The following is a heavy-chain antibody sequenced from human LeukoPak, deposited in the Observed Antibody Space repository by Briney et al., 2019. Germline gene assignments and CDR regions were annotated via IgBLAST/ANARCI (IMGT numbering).Heavy chain of an antibody. CDR3: ASHDYYGSGSSTPGYYYGMDV. CDR2: IDPSDSYT. CDR1: GYSFTSYW. J-gene: IGHJ6*02. V-gene: IGHV5-10-1*01. D-gene: IGHD3-10*01. Sequence: GESLRISCKGSGYSFTSYWISWVRQMPGKGPEWMGRIDPSDSYTNYSPSFQGHVTISADKSISTAYLQWSSLKASDTAMYYCASHDYYGSGSSTPGYYYGMDVSGQGTTVTVSS.